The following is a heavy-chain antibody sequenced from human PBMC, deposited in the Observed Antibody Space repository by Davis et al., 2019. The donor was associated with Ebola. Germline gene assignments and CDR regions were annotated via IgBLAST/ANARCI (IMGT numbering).Heavy chain of an antibody. D-gene: IGHD3-10*01. V-gene: IGHV3-23*01. CDR1: GFTFSSYG. J-gene: IGHJ4*02. CDR3: AKEELKVFDY. Sequence: GESPNTSRAALGFTFSSYGLSWVRQAPGKGLEWVSAISGTRGSTHYADSVKGRFTISRDNSKNTLILQMNSLRAEDTAIYYCAKEELKVFDYWGQGTLVTVSS. CDR2: ISGTRGST.